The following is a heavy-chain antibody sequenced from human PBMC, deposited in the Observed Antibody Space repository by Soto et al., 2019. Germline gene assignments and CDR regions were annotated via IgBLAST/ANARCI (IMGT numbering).Heavy chain of an antibody. CDR3: ARDPGLDSSSSGNFDY. D-gene: IGHD6-6*01. J-gene: IGHJ4*02. CDR1: GFTFSSYG. V-gene: IGHV3-33*01. CDR2: IWYDGSNK. Sequence: GGSLRLSCAASGFTFSSYGMHWVRQAPGKGLEWVAVIWYDGSNKYYADSVKGRFTISRDNSKNTLYLQMNSLRAEDTAVYYCARDPGLDSSSSGNFDYWGQGTLVTVSS.